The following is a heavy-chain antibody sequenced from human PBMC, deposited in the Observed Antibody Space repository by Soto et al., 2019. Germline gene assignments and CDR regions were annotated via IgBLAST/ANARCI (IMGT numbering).Heavy chain of an antibody. CDR3: ARYDYCSGDDYNIVY. CDR1: GDSISSFNW. J-gene: IGHJ4*02. CDR2: IHHSGST. Sequence: SETLSLTCAVSGDSISSFNWWIWVRQAPGKGLEWIGEIHHSGSTNYNPSLKSRVTISVDKSKNQFSLKLSSVTAADTAVYYCARYDYCSGDDYNIVYWAQG. V-gene: IGHV4-4*02. D-gene: IGHD3-16*01.